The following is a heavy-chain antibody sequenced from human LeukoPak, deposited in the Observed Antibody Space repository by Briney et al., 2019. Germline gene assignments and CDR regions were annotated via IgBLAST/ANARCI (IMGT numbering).Heavy chain of an antibody. CDR2: ISWNSGSI. CDR3: AKTAQHDSSGYYYGLVDY. Sequence: GGSLRLSCAASGFTFDDYAMHWVRQTPGKGLEWVSGISWNSGSIGYADSVKGRFTISRDNAKNSLYLQMNSLRAEDTALYYCAKTAQHDSSGYYYGLVDYWGRGTLVTVSS. CDR1: GFTFDDYA. J-gene: IGHJ4*02. D-gene: IGHD3-22*01. V-gene: IGHV3-9*01.